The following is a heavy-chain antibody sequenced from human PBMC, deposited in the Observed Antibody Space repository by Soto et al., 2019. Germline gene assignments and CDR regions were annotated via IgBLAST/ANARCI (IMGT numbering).Heavy chain of an antibody. D-gene: IGHD3-10*01. CDR1: GGSISSSNW. V-gene: IGHV4-4*02. CDR3: AGGGGYGSGSYYTGFDY. Sequence: QVQLQESGPGLVKPSGTLSLTCAVSGGSISSSNWWSWVRQPPGKGLEWIGEIYHSGSTNYNPSLKSRGTISVHKSKNRFSRKLGSVAAADTAVYYCAGGGGYGSGSYYTGFDYWGQGTLVTVSS. CDR2: IYHSGST. J-gene: IGHJ4*02.